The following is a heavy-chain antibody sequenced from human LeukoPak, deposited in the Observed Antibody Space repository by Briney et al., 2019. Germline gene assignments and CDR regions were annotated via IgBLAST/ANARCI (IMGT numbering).Heavy chain of an antibody. CDR3: ARSPPNYYDSSGSFDY. CDR1: GFTVSSNY. V-gene: IGHV3-53*01. CDR2: IYSGGST. D-gene: IGHD3-22*01. J-gene: IGHJ4*02. Sequence: PGGSLGLSCAAPGFTVSSNYMSWVRQAPGKGLEWVSVIYSGGSTYYADSVKGRFTISRDNSKNTLYLQMNSLRAEDTAVYYCARSPPNYYDSSGSFDYWGQGTLVTVSS.